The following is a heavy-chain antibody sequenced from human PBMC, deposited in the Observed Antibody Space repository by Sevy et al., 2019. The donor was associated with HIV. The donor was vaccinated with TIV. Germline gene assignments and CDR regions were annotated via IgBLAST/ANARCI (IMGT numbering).Heavy chain of an antibody. V-gene: IGHV3-48*01. Sequence: GGCLRLSCVASGFTFSSYSMNWVRQAPGKGLEWVSYISSSSDSSRTLYYADSVKGRFSISRDNAKNSVHLQMTSLRVEDTAVYYCARPDLSGWYFDFWGHGTLVTVSS. CDR3: ARPDLSGWYFDF. J-gene: IGHJ4*01. D-gene: IGHD6-19*01. CDR1: GFTFSSYS. CDR2: ISSSSDSSRTL.